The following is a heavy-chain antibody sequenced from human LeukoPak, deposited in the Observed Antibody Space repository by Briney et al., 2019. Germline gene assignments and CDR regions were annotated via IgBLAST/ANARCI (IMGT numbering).Heavy chain of an antibody. Sequence: KASETLSLTCTVSGGSISSGSYYWSWIRQPAGKGLEWIGRIYTSGSTNYNPSLKSRVTISVDTSKNQFSLKLSSVTAADTAVYYCARGDRITTTVTTYYYYMDVWGKGTTVTVSS. CDR3: ARGDRITTTVTTYYYYMDV. CDR1: GGSISSGSYY. D-gene: IGHD4-11*01. CDR2: IYTSGST. J-gene: IGHJ6*03. V-gene: IGHV4-61*02.